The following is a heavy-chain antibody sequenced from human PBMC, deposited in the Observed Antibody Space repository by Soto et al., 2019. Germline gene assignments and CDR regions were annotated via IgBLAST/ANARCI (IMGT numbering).Heavy chain of an antibody. Sequence: QVQLQESGPGLVKPSETLSLTCTVSGVSVNSGSFYWAWIRQPPGKGLEWIGFGSYSGTTNYKPALKSRVTISVDTSRSQISLKVTSLTAADTAVYYCARGATVTQYDYWGQGTLFTFSS. V-gene: IGHV4-61*01. CDR1: GVSVNSGSFY. CDR3: ARGATVTQYDY. CDR2: GSYSGTT. D-gene: IGHD4-17*01. J-gene: IGHJ4*02.